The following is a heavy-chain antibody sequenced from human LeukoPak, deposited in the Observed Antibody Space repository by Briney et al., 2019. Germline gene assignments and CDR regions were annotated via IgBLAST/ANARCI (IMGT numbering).Heavy chain of an antibody. V-gene: IGHV1-2*02. D-gene: IGHD3-9*01. CDR2: INPNSGGT. CDR1: GYTFTGYY. Sequence: ASVKVSRKASGYTFTGYYMHWVRQAPGQGLEWMGWINPNSGGTNYAQKFQGRVTMTRDTSISTAYMELSRLRSDDTAVYYCARDGTDLLRHFDFQPGEYYFDYWGQGTLVTVAS. CDR3: ARDGTDLLRHFDFQPGEYYFDY. J-gene: IGHJ4*02.